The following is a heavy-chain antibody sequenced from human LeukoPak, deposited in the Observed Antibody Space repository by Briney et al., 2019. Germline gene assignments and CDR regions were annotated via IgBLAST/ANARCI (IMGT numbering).Heavy chain of an antibody. CDR1: GFTFNGHW. D-gene: IGHD2-8*01. CDR3: ARHIPRGNNDFDC. J-gene: IGHJ4*02. V-gene: IGHV3-7*01. Sequence: GGSLRLSCAASGFTFNGHWMTWVRQAPGKGLEWVANINEDGSKKYYVDSVEGRFTISRDNAKNSLYLQMNGLRAEDTAMYYCARHIPRGNNDFDCWGQGTLVTVSS. CDR2: INEDGSKK.